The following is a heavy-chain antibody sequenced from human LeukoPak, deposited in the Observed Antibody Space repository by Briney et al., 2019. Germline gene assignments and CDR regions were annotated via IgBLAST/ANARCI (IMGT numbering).Heavy chain of an antibody. D-gene: IGHD2-15*01. J-gene: IGHJ5*02. Sequence: SGPTLVKPTETLTLTCTVSGFSLSNAKLGVSWIRQPPGKALEWLAHIFSNYEKSYSTSLKSGLTISKDTSKSQVVLTMTNMDPVDTDTYYCARIGLSGQDWFDPWGQGTLVTVSS. V-gene: IGHV2-26*01. CDR3: ARIGLSGQDWFDP. CDR1: GFSLSNAKLG. CDR2: IFSNYEK.